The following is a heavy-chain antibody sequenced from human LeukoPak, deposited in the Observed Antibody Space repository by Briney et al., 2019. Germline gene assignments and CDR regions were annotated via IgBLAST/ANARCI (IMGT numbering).Heavy chain of an antibody. Sequence: GASVKVSCKASGYTFTNYDINWVRQATGQGLEWMGWMNPHSGSTGYAQKFQGRVTMTRDTSITTAYMELSSLRSEDTAIYYCARGNTGVTGWGQGTLVTASS. V-gene: IGHV1-8*01. J-gene: IGHJ4*02. D-gene: IGHD2-21*02. CDR1: GYTFTNYD. CDR3: ARGNTGVTG. CDR2: MNPHSGST.